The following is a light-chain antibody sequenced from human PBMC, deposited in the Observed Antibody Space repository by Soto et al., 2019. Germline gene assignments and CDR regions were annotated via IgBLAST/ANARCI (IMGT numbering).Light chain of an antibody. CDR3: LQFNSWPYT. CDR2: GAS. V-gene: IGKV3-15*01. Sequence: EIVMTQSPATLSVSPGERATLSCRASQSVSSNLAWYQQKPGQAPRLLIYGASTRATGIPARFSGSGSGTEFTLTVSSLLSDDFAVYYCLQFNSWPYTGGQGTKLQIK. CDR1: QSVSSN. J-gene: IGKJ2*01.